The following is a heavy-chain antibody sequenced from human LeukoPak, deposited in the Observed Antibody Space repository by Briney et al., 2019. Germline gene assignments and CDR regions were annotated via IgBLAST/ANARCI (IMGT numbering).Heavy chain of an antibody. CDR2: ISYDASKE. D-gene: IGHD1-26*01. V-gene: IGHV3-33*06. Sequence: GGSLRLSCAASGFTFSSYRMYWVRQAPGKGLEWVAIISYDASKEYYADSVKGRFTISRDNSKNTLFLEMNSLRAEDTAVYYCAKEVIVGVSFDYWGQGTLVTVSS. J-gene: IGHJ4*02. CDR1: GFTFSSYR. CDR3: AKEVIVGVSFDY.